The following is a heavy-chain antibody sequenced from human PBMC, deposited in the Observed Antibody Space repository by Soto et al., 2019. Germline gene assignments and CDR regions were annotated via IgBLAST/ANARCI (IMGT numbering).Heavy chain of an antibody. Sequence: GGSLRLSCAASGFTFSTYAMTWVRQTPGKGLEWVAAISGSGTYSYYADSLKGRFTISRDNSKKTVYLQMNSLRAEDTAVYYCANHTGRGIPGGFDAFDFWGQGTMVTVSS. CDR2: ISGSGTYS. V-gene: IGHV3-23*01. CDR3: ANHTGRGIPGGFDAFDF. CDR1: GFTFSTYA. J-gene: IGHJ3*01. D-gene: IGHD3-16*01.